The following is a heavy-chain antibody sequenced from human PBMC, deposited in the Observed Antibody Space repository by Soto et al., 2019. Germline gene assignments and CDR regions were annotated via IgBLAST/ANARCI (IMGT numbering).Heavy chain of an antibody. CDR2: INAANGNT. V-gene: IGHV1-3*01. Sequence: QVQLVQSGAEVKKPGASVKVSCKASGYTFTTYAMHWVRQAPGQRLEWMGWINAANGNTKYSQKFQGRVTITRDTSGSTAYMELSSLRSEDTAVYTCARSLMNPAMVTFYYFDYWGQGTLVTVSS. J-gene: IGHJ4*02. CDR3: ARSLMNPAMVTFYYFDY. D-gene: IGHD5-18*01. CDR1: GYTFTTYA.